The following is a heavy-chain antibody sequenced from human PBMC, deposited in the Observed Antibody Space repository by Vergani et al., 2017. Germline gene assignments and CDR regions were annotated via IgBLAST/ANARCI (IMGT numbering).Heavy chain of an antibody. Sequence: QVQLVESGGGVVKPGRSLRLSCAASGFTFSSYGMHGVRQAPGKGLEWVAVIWYDGSNKYYADSVKGRFTISRDNSKNTLYLQMNSLRAENTAVYYCAKWGYDTVEEGFQHWGQGTLVTVSA. V-gene: IGHV3-33*06. CDR3: AKWGYDTVEEGFQH. D-gene: IGHD3-22*01. J-gene: IGHJ1*01. CDR2: IWYDGSNK. CDR1: GFTFSSYG.